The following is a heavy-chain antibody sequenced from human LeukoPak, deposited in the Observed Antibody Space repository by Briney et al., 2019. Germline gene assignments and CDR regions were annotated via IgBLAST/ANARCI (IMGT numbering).Heavy chain of an antibody. J-gene: IGHJ4*02. V-gene: IGHV3-30*18. CDR3: TKEGATGSRYNFDY. CDR2: ISDDGRTE. Sequence: PWRSMRLCYAAADFTFSNHGMHWVRQAPGKGLEWVAVISDDGRTEYYADSVRGRFTISRDHSKNTVSLQINSLRDDDTAVFYCTKEGATGSRYNFDYWGQGTLVTVSS. CDR1: DFTFSNHG. D-gene: IGHD2-15*01.